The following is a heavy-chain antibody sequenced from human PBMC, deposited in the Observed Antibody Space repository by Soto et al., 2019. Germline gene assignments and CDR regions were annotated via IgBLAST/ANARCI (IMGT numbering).Heavy chain of an antibody. D-gene: IGHD3-10*01. V-gene: IGHV6-1*01. CDR2: TYYKSKWYN. J-gene: IGHJ6*02. Sequence: SQTLSLTCALSGDSVSSNSAAWNWIRQSPSRGLEWLGRTYYKSKWYNDYAVSVKSRITINPDTSKNQFSLQLNSVTPEDTAVYYCARARVTMVRGVIYSYYGMDVWGQGTTVTVSS. CDR3: ARARVTMVRGVIYSYYGMDV. CDR1: GDSVSSNSAA.